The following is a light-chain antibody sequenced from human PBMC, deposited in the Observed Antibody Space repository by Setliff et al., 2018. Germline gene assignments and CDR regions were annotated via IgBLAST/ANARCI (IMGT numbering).Light chain of an antibody. CDR1: STDIGGYNY. Sequence: QSALAQPASVSGSPGQPITISCTGTSTDIGGYNYVSWFQQHPGNVPKLIIYQVNNRPSGVSHRFSGSKSGSTAYLTISGLQDGDEADYYCSSFTGMSTRVFGTGTKV. V-gene: IGLV2-14*03. CDR3: SSFTGMSTRV. J-gene: IGLJ1*01. CDR2: QVN.